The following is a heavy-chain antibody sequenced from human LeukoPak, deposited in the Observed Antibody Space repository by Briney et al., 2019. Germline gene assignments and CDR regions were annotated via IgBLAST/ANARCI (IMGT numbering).Heavy chain of an antibody. Sequence: SQTLSLTCTVSGGSINSTDYYWSWVRQPAGKGPEWIGRIYSTGITKYNPSLKSRVIISVDTSKNQFTLKLNSVTAADTAVYYCARDSFAGGYYYYLDVWGIGTTVTVSS. CDR3: ARDSFAGGYYYYLDV. J-gene: IGHJ6*03. D-gene: IGHD3-10*01. CDR2: IYSTGIT. V-gene: IGHV4-61*02. CDR1: GGSINSTDYY.